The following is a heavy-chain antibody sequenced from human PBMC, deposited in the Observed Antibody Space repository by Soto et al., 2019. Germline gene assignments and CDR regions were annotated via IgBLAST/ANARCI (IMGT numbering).Heavy chain of an antibody. D-gene: IGHD3-22*01. CDR2: ISHDGNNT. J-gene: IGHJ4*02. CDR1: GFTFSSYA. CDR3: ARPRYYYASTTYSDGQPADY. Sequence: QVQLVDSGGGVVQPGGSLRLSCAASGFTFSSYAMYWVRQAPGKGLEWMAFISHDGNNTYYADSVKGRFSISRDNSKNTLYLQMNSLRTEDTAMFYCARPRYYYASTTYSDGQPADYWGLGTLVTVPS. V-gene: IGHV3-30-3*01.